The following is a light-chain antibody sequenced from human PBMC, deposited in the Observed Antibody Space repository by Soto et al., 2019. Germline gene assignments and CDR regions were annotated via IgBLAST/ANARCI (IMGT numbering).Light chain of an antibody. CDR1: QTLSTNS. V-gene: IGKV3-20*01. Sequence: EIVLTQSPGTLSLSPGERATLSCRASQTLSTNSLAWYEQRPGQTPRLLIYAASTRDTDIPDRFNGSGSGTDFALTISRLEPKDFALYYCQQYNDSPLTYGAGTKVDVK. CDR3: QQYNDSPLT. J-gene: IGKJ3*01. CDR2: AAS.